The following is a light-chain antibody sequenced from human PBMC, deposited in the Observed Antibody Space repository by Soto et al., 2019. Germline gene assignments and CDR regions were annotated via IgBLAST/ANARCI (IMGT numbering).Light chain of an antibody. J-gene: IGKJ1*01. CDR1: QSVSSN. V-gene: IGKV3-15*01. CDR2: DAS. Sequence: EIVMTQSPATLSVSPGEEATLSCRASQSVSSNLAWYQQKPGQAPRLLIYDASTRATGIPARFSGSGSGSEFTLTISRLLSEDFAVYYCQHYYNWRPRFGQGIKVEIK. CDR3: QHYYNWRPR.